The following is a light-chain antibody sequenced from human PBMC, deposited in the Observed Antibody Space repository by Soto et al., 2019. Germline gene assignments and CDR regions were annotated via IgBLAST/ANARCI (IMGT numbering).Light chain of an antibody. V-gene: IGLV2-14*03. CDR1: SSDVGAYNH. Sequence: QSALTQPASVSGSPGQSITISCTGTSSDVGAYNHVSWYQHHPGKAPKLMIYDVSNRPSGVSNRFSGSKSGNTASLTISGLQAEDENDYYCSSYTSSTTYVFGTGTKLTVL. J-gene: IGLJ1*01. CDR2: DVS. CDR3: SSYTSSTTYV.